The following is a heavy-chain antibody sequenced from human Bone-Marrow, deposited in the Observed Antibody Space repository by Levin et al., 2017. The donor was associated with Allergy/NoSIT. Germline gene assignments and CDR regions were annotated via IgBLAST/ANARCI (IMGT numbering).Heavy chain of an antibody. CDR3: ARDFYASGSHDY. CDR2: IKPDGGRT. D-gene: IGHD3-10*01. J-gene: IGHJ4*02. Sequence: GESLKISCAASEFTFSGYWMTWVRQAPGKGLEWVGNIKPDGGRTHYVDSVKGRFTISRDNAESSLYLQMTSLGAEDTAVYFCARDFYASGSHDYWGQGTLVTVSS. CDR1: EFTFSGYW. V-gene: IGHV3-7*04.